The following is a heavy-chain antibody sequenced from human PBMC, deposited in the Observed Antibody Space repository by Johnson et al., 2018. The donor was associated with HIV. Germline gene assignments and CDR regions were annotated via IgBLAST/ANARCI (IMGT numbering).Heavy chain of an antibody. CDR1: GFTFSSYG. CDR2: IRYDGSNK. D-gene: IGHD2-21*01. CDR3: AILGWGAFDI. J-gene: IGHJ3*02. Sequence: LRLSCAASGFTFSSYGMHWVRQAPGKGLEWVAFIRYDGSNKYYADSVKGRFTVSRDNSKNTLYLQMDSLRAEDTAVYYCAILGWGAFDIWGQGTMVTVSS. V-gene: IGHV3-30*02.